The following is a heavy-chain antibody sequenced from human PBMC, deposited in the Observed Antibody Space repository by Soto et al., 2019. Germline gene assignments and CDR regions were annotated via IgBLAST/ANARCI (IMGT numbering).Heavy chain of an antibody. CDR1: GYSVTSYW. CDR3: ARRLSTGWFFDF. Sequence: PGESLKISCKGSGYSVTSYWIGWVRQMPGKGLEWMGIIYPGDSDTRYSPSFQGQVAFSADKSISTAYLQWSGLKASDTAIYYCARRLSTGWFFDFWGQGTRVTVSS. V-gene: IGHV5-51*01. J-gene: IGHJ4*02. D-gene: IGHD6-19*01. CDR2: IYPGDSDT.